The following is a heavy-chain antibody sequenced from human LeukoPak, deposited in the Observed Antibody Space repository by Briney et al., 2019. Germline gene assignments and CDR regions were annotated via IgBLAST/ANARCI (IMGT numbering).Heavy chain of an antibody. CDR1: GFTFDDSA. D-gene: IGHD3-22*01. Sequence: GGSLRLSCAASGFTFDDSAMHWVRQAPGTGLEWVSLITGDGGSAYFADSVQGPFTLSRDNSTNSHYLQLNRLRTEDTAFYYCAKDSARVASGYLYNWYDSWGQETLVTVSS. CDR3: AKDSARVASGYLYNWYDS. CDR2: ITGDGGSA. J-gene: IGHJ5*01. V-gene: IGHV3-43*02.